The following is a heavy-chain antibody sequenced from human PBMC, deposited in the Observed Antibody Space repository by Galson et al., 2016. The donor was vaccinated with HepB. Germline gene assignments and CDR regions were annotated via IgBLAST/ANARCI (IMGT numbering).Heavy chain of an antibody. CDR3: ARGYVATIGDY. CDR1: GIIFNNYA. V-gene: IGHV3-30*04. CDR2: ISFDGSKK. D-gene: IGHD5-12*01. J-gene: IGHJ4*02. Sequence: SLRLSCAASGIIFNNYAMHWVRQAPGRGLEWVALISFDGSKKYYADSVEGRFTISRDNSENTAYLHMDGLRVEDTAVYYCARGYVATIGDYWGQGTLVTVSS.